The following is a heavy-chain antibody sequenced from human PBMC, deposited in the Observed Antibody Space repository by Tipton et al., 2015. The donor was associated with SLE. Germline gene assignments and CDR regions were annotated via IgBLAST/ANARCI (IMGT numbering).Heavy chain of an antibody. Sequence: TLSLTCTVSDYSISSGYYWGWIRQPPGKELAWIGSIYHTGRTYYNPSPKSRVTISVDTSKNQFFLKLRSVTAADTAVYYCASDFTNGSYRFDYCGQGTLVTVSS. CDR1: DYSISSGYY. CDR3: ASDFTNGSYRFDY. J-gene: IGHJ4*02. V-gene: IGHV4-38-2*02. CDR2: IYHTGRT. D-gene: IGHD1-26*01.